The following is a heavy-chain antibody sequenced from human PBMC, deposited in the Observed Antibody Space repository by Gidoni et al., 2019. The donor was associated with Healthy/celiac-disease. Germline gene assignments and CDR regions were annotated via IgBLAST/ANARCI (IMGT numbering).Heavy chain of an antibody. V-gene: IGHV1-69*01. D-gene: IGHD1-26*01. CDR1: GGTFSTYA. Sequence: QVQLVQSGAEVKKPGSSVTVPCKASGGTFSTYASSWVRQAPGQGLVWMGGIIPILGTANYAQKCQSRVTITADESTSTAYMELSSLRSEDTAVYYCARDNFGVGATTWGENFLDYWGQGTLVTVSS. CDR3: ARDNFGVGATTWGENFLDY. J-gene: IGHJ4*02. CDR2: IIPILGTA.